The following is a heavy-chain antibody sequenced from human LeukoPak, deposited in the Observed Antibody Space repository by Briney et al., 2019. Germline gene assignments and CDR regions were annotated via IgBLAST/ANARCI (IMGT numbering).Heavy chain of an antibody. V-gene: IGHV3-66*01. CDR2: IYSGGST. D-gene: IGHD2-21*02. CDR1: GFTVSSNY. J-gene: IGHJ4*02. CDR3: ARGFSLAYCGGDCSAPLDY. Sequence: GGSLRLSCAASGFTVSSNYMSWVRQAPGKGLEWVSVIYSGGSTYYADSVKGRFTISRDNSENTLYLQMNSLRAEDTAVYYCARGFSLAYCGGDCSAPLDYWGQGTLVTVSS.